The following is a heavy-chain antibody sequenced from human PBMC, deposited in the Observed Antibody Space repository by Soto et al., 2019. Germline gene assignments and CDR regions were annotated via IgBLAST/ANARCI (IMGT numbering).Heavy chain of an antibody. V-gene: IGHV3-7*01. CDR2: IKQDGSEK. Sequence: GGSLRLSCAASGFTFSSYWMSWVRQAPGKGLEWVANIKQDGSEKYYVDSVKGRFTISRDNAKNSLYLQMNSMRAEDTAVYYYAKDRPRRTSGYFFDYWGQGTPVTVSS. D-gene: IGHD1-1*01. J-gene: IGHJ4*02. CDR3: AKDRPRRTSGYFFDY. CDR1: GFTFSSYW.